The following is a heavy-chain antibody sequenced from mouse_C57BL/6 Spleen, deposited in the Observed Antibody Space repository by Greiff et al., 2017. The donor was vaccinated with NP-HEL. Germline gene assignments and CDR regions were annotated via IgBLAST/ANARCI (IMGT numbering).Heavy chain of an antibody. J-gene: IGHJ4*01. D-gene: IGHD1-1*01. CDR1: GYTFTSYW. Sequence: QVQLKQPGAELVKPGASVKLSCKASGYTFTSYWMQWVKQRPGQGLEWIGEIDPSDSYTNYNQKFKGKATLTVDTSSSTAYMQLSSLTSEDSAVYYCARFMPYYYGSSDYYAMDYWGQGTSVTVSS. CDR3: ARFMPYYYGSSDYYAMDY. V-gene: IGHV1-50*01. CDR2: IDPSDSYT.